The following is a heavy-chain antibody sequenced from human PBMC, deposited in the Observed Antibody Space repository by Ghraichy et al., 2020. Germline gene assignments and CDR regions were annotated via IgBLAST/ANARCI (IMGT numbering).Heavy chain of an antibody. CDR3: ARGGSGSES. Sequence: GESLNISCVASGVSVRSDHMSWVRQAAGRGLEWVSIIYSGSTTTYYADSVKGRFTISRDSSKNTLYLQMNSLRAEDTALYYCARGGSGSESCGQGTLVTVPS. CDR1: GVSVRSDH. D-gene: IGHD6-19*01. CDR2: IYSGSTTT. V-gene: IGHV3-53*01. J-gene: IGHJ5*02.